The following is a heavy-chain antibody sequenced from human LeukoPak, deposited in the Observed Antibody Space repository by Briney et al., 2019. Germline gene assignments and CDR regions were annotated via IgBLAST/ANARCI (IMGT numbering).Heavy chain of an antibody. D-gene: IGHD2-15*01. CDR3: ASHGRDIVGDARKRSRYYYYMDV. CDR2: INPNSGGT. Sequence: GASVKVSCKASGYTFSDYYIHWVRQAPGQGLEWMGWINPNSGGTNYAQKFQGRVTMARDTSISTTYMELSGLRSDDTAVYYCASHGRDIVGDARKRSRYYYYMDVWGKGTTVTVSS. J-gene: IGHJ6*03. CDR1: GYTFSDYY. V-gene: IGHV1-2*02.